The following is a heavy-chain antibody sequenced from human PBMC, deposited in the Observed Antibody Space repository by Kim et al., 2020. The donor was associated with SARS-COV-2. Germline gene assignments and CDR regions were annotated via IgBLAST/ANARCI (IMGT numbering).Heavy chain of an antibody. Sequence: ASVKVSCKASGYTFTGYYMHWVRQAPGQGLEWMGRINPNSGGTNYAQKFQGRVTMTRDTSISTAYMELSRLRSDDTAVYYCAREFSGHVYDYYDSSGYYTGDAFDIWGQGTMVTVSS. D-gene: IGHD3-22*01. CDR3: AREFSGHVYDYYDSSGYYTGDAFDI. CDR2: INPNSGGT. J-gene: IGHJ3*02. V-gene: IGHV1-2*06. CDR1: GYTFTGYY.